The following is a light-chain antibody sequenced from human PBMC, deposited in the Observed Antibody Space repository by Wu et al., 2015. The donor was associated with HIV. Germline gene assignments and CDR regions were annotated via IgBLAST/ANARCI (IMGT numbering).Light chain of an antibody. CDR1: QSVSQL. CDR3: QQYNNRPPYS. V-gene: IGKV3-15*01. Sequence: TLSCRASQSVSQLLSLVPTDTWPRLPGLLIYGASTRATGVPARFSGXGSGTQFTLTITNVQSADSAVYYCQQYNNRPPYSFGQGTKLEIK. J-gene: IGKJ2*03. CDR2: GAS.